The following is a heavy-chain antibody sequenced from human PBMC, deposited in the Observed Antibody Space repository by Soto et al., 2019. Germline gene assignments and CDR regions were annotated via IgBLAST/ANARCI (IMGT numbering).Heavy chain of an antibody. D-gene: IGHD2-2*01. CDR2: ISSSSSYI. Sequence: EVQLVESGGGLVKPGGSLRLSCAASGFTFSSYSMNWVRQAPGKGLEWVSSISSSSSYIYYADSVKGRFTISRDNAKNSLYLQMNSLRAEDTAVYYCARWGIVVVPVAEGDYYYYGMDVWGQGTTVTVSS. V-gene: IGHV3-21*01. J-gene: IGHJ6*02. CDR3: ARWGIVVVPVAEGDYYYYGMDV. CDR1: GFTFSSYS.